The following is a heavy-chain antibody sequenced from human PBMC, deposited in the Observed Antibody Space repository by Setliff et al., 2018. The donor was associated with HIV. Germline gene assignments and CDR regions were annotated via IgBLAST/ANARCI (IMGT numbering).Heavy chain of an antibody. CDR3: ARARFIVGAGAYFQH. CDR1: TDSISSGDYQ. V-gene: IGHV4-31*03. D-gene: IGHD1-26*01. Sequence: TLSLTCTVSTDSISSGDYQWSWIRQHPGKGLEWIGYIFYNGKTYYHPSLKSRVTISVDTSKKQFSLNLTSVTAADTAIYYCARARFIVGAGAYFQHWGQGTLVTSPQ. CDR2: IFYNGKT. J-gene: IGHJ1*01.